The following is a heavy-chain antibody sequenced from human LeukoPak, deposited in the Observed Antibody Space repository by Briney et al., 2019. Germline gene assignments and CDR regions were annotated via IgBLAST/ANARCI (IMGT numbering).Heavy chain of an antibody. CDR3: ARDDNLKPLGAVFDY. D-gene: IGHD1-1*01. Sequence: GRSLRLSCAASGFTFSSYEMTWVRQAPGKGVEWGSYISATGKAILYADSVKGRFTVSSDNAKNSLYLQMSSLRAEDTAVYYCARDDNLKPLGAVFDYWGQGSLVTVSS. V-gene: IGHV3-48*03. CDR2: ISATGKAI. CDR1: GFTFSSYE. J-gene: IGHJ4*02.